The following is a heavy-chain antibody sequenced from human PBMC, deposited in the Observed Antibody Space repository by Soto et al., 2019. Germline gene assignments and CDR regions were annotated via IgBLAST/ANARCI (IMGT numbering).Heavy chain of an antibody. CDR2: ISAYNGNT. V-gene: IGHV1-18*01. J-gene: IGHJ4*02. CDR1: GYTFTSYG. D-gene: IGHD5-12*01. CDR3: ARDPGVDIVATMLRTTRDDY. Sequence: GASVKVSCKGSGYTFTSYGISWVRQAPGQGLEWMGWISAYNGNTNYAQKLQGRVTMTTDTSTSTAYMELRSLRSDDTAVYYCARDPGVDIVATMLRTTRDDYWGQGTLVTVSS.